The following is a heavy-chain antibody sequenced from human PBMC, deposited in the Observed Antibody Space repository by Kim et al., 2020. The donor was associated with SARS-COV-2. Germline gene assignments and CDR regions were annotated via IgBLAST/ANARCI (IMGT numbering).Heavy chain of an antibody. V-gene: IGHV4-59*08. CDR3: ARQGSGSYDNVHAFDI. CDR2: IYYSGST. J-gene: IGHJ3*02. D-gene: IGHD3-10*01. CDR1: GGSISSSY. Sequence: SETLSLTCTVSGGSISSSYWSWIRQPPGKGLEWIGYIYYSGSTNYNPSLKSRVTISVDTSKNQFSLKLSSVTAADTAVYYCARQGSGSYDNVHAFDIWGQGTIVTVSS.